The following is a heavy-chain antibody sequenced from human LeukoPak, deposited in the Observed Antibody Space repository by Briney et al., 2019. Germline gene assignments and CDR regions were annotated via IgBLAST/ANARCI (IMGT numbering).Heavy chain of an antibody. CDR2: INANSVGT. Sequence: ASVKVSCMASGYTFTGYYMHSVRQAPGQGLEWMGWINANSVGTNYAQKLQGRVTMTRDTSTSTAYMELSRLRSDDTAVYYCARAGYCSITSCSFEPWGQGTLVTVSS. D-gene: IGHD2-2*01. J-gene: IGHJ5*02. CDR3: ARAGYCSITSCSFEP. CDR1: GYTFTGYY. V-gene: IGHV1-2*02.